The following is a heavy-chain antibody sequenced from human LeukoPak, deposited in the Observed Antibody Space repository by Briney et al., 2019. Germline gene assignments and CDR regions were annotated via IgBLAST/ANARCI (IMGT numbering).Heavy chain of an antibody. CDR3: ERGSFDSSGYYVFDY. D-gene: IGHD3-22*01. V-gene: IGHV4-4*07. CDR1: GDSITRNY. Sequence: SETLSLTCTVSGDSITRNYWSWIRQPAGKGLEWIGRIYNSGNTNYSPSLQSRVTMSTDTSKNQFSLKLTSVTAADTAVYYCERGSFDSSGYYVFDYWGQGTLVTVSS. J-gene: IGHJ4*02. CDR2: IYNSGNT.